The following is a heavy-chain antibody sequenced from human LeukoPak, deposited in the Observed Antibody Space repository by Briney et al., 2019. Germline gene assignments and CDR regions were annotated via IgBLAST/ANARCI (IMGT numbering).Heavy chain of an antibody. CDR3: AKGGAEWELLYGQGEFDY. V-gene: IGHV3-74*01. D-gene: IGHD1-26*01. Sequence: PGGSLRLSCAASGFTFSRYWMHWVRQAPGKGLVWVSRINSDGSSTSYADSVKGRFTISRDNAKNTLYLQMNSLRAEDTAVYYCAKGGAEWELLYGQGEFDYWGQGTLVTVSS. CDR2: INSDGSST. J-gene: IGHJ4*02. CDR1: GFTFSRYW.